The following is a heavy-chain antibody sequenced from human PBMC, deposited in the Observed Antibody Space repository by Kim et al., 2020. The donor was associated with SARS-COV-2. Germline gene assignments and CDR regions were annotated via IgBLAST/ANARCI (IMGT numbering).Heavy chain of an antibody. V-gene: IGHV3-30*04. Sequence: GGSLRLSCAASGFSFSTYTMHWVRQAPGKGLEWVAFISFDGRYIDYADSVKGRLTISRDNSKSTLYLQMNSLRPEDTAVYFCARDYYGSGSLKGYFDYWGQGNLVTVSS. CDR1: GFSFSTYT. CDR3: ARDYYGSGSLKGYFDY. CDR2: ISFDGRYI. D-gene: IGHD3-10*01. J-gene: IGHJ4*02.